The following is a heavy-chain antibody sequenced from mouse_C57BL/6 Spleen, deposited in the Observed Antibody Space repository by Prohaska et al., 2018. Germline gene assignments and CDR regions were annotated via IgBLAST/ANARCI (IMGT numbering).Heavy chain of an antibody. CDR1: GYTFTDHT. V-gene: IGHV1-78*01. CDR2: IYPRDGST. J-gene: IGHJ3*01. Sequence: CKVSGYTFTDHTIHWMKQRPEQGLEWIGYIYPRDGSTKYNEKFKGNATLTADKSSSTAYMQLNSLTSEYSAVYYCARRYVYDVACFAYRGRGTLVSISA. D-gene: IGHD2-2*01. CDR3: ARRYVYDVACFAY.